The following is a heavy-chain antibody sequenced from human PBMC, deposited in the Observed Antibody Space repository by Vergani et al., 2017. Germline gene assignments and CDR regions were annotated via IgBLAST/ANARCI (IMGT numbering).Heavy chain of an antibody. Sequence: QVQLQESGPGLVKPSETLSLTCTVSGDSVISTDYHWGWIRQPPGKGLEWIGSMDYSGSTSYNPSLESRISISFETPKNQFSLRLTSVTAADTAVYYCASKRGACLAAYVHSYDFWGPGTLVGVSS. CDR1: GDSVISTDYH. V-gene: IGHV4-39*01. CDR2: MDYSGST. CDR3: ASKRGACLAAYVHSYDF. J-gene: IGHJ4*02. D-gene: IGHD2-15*01.